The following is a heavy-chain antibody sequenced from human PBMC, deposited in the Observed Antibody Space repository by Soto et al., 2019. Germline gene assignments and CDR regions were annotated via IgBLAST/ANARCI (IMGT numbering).Heavy chain of an antibody. J-gene: IGHJ6*02. CDR1: GYTFTGYY. CDR2: INPNSGGT. Sequence: QVQLVQSGAEVKKPGASVKVSCKASGYTFTGYYMHWVRQAPGQGLEWMGWINPNSGGTNYAQNFQGWVTMTRDTSISTAYMELSRLRSDDTAVYYCARADIVVVPAEPYGMDVWGQGTTVTVSS. V-gene: IGHV1-2*04. CDR3: ARADIVVVPAEPYGMDV. D-gene: IGHD2-2*01.